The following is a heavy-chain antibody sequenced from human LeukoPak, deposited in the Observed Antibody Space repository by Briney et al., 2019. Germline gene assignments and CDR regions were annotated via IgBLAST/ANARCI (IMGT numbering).Heavy chain of an antibody. Sequence: GGSLRLSCGASGFTFSSYAMSWVRQAPGKGLEWVSAIGSGTYYADSVKGRFTISRDNSKNTLYLQMNSLRAEDTAVYYCAKPYYYGSGSYYTSDPLDYWGQGTLVTVSS. V-gene: IGHV3-23*01. J-gene: IGHJ4*02. D-gene: IGHD3-10*01. CDR1: GFTFSSYA. CDR2: IGSGT. CDR3: AKPYYYGSGSYYTSDPLDY.